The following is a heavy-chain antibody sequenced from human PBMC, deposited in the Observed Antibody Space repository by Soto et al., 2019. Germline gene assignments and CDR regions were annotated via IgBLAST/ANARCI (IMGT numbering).Heavy chain of an antibody. Sequence: ETLSLTCAVYGGSVSSGAPYCGWIRQPPAKRLDGIGTIYYSGVTYYNPSLQSRVTISVDTSKTQLSLNLTSVTAADTAVYFCARWESRHGAFDTWGLGTMVTVSS. CDR2: IYYSGVT. CDR3: ARWESRHGAFDT. CDR1: GGSVSSGAPY. D-gene: IGHD1-26*01. J-gene: IGHJ3*02. V-gene: IGHV4-39*01.